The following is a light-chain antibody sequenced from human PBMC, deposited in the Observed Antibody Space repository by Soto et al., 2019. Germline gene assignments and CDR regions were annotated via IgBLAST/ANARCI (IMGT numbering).Light chain of an antibody. V-gene: IGLV2-14*01. CDR2: DVS. J-gene: IGLJ1*01. Sequence: QSVLTQPAYVSGSPGQSITISCTGTSSDVGGYNYVSWYQQHPGKAPKLIIYDVSNRPSGVSDRFSGSKSGNTASLTISGLQAEDEADYYCSSYTGTNTLEVFGTGTKLTVL. CDR1: SSDVGGYNY. CDR3: SSYTGTNTLEV.